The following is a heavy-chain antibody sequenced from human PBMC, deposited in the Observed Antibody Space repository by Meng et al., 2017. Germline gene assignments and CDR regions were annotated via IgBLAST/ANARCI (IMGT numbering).Heavy chain of an antibody. D-gene: IGHD6-19*01. J-gene: IGHJ4*02. CDR3: ARAIAVSGTGRFDY. CDR1: GYTFTTYA. Sequence: QGTLVQSGAEVKKPGASVKVSCKASGYTFTTYAIHWVRQAPGQRLEWMGWINAGNSDTKYSQKLQGRVTITRDTSASTVYMEVSSLRSEDTGVYYCARAIAVSGTGRFDYWGQGTLVTVSS. V-gene: IGHV1-3*01. CDR2: INAGNSDT.